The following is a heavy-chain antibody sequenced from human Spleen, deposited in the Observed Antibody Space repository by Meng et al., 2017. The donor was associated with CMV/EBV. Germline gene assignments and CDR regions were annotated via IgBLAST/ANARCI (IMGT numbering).Heavy chain of an antibody. CDR1: GFTFSSYW. J-gene: IGHJ4*02. CDR2: ISAGSNNI. D-gene: IGHD6-19*01. Sequence: GESLKISCAASGFTFSSYWMHWVRQAPGKGLEWVSFISAGSNNIYYADSVKGRFTVSRDNAKNSVSLQMNSLRAEDTAVYYCARASSSGLRGFDYWGQGTLVTVSS. CDR3: ARASSSGLRGFDY. V-gene: IGHV3-21*01.